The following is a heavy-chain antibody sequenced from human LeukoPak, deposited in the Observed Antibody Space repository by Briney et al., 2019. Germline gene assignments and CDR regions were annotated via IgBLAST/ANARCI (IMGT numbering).Heavy chain of an antibody. V-gene: IGHV4-34*01. Sequence: SETLSLTCAVYGGSFSGYYWSWTRQPPGKGLEWIGEINHSGSTNYNPSLKSRVTISVDTSKNQFSLKLSSVTAEDTAVYYCARGIGENSSSWYRVYYYYYMDVWGKGTTVTISS. CDR2: INHSGST. CDR1: GGSFSGYY. J-gene: IGHJ6*03. CDR3: ARGIGENSSSWYRVYYYYYMDV. D-gene: IGHD6-13*01.